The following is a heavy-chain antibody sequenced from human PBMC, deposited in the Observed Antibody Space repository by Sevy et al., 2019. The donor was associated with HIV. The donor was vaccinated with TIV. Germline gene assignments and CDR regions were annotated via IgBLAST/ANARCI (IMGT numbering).Heavy chain of an antibody. D-gene: IGHD3-22*01. CDR3: ARGDSPPFDY. V-gene: IGHV1-18*01. CDR1: GYTFTSYG. J-gene: IGHJ4*02. Sequence: ASVKVSCKASGYTFTSYGISWVRQAPGQGLEWMGWIGAYNANTNYAQKFQGRVTMTTATSTSTAYMELRSLRSDDTAVYYCARGDSPPFDYWGQGTLVTVSS. CDR2: IGAYNANT.